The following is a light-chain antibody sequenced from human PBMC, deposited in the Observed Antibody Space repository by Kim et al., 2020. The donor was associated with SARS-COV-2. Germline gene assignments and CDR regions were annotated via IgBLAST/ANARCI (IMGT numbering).Light chain of an antibody. CDR3: QSYDSSSWV. CDR2: EDN. V-gene: IGLV6-57*03. J-gene: IGLJ3*02. CDR1: GGSIASNY. Sequence: KTVTISCTRSGGSIASNYVQWYQQRPGSAPTTVIYEDNQRPSGVPDRFSGSIDRSSNSASLTISGLKTEDEADYYCQSYDSSSWVFGGGTQLTVL.